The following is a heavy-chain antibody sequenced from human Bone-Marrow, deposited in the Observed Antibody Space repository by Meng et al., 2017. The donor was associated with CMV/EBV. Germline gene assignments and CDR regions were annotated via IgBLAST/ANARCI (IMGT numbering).Heavy chain of an antibody. CDR1: GYTFSNYG. J-gene: IGHJ6*02. D-gene: IGHD2-2*01. CDR3: AIQFVVVPAAIRTEYYYYYGMDV. Sequence: ASVKVSCKASGYTFSNYGISWVRQAPGQGLEWMGWISAYNGNTNYAQKLQGRVTMTTDTSTNTAYMELRSLRSDDTAVYYCAIQFVVVPAAIRTEYYYYYGMDVWGQGTTVTVSS. CDR2: ISAYNGNT. V-gene: IGHV1-18*01.